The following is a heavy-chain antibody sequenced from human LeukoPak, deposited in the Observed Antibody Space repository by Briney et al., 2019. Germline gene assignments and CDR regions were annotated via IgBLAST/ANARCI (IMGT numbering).Heavy chain of an antibody. V-gene: IGHV4-39*07. CDR3: ARVGSGSYYVYYYMDV. Sequence: MSSETLSLTCIVSSGSISSSDYYWAWIRQPPGKGLEWIGSIYYSGSTYYNPSLKSRVTISVDTSNNQFSLKLTSVTVADTAVYYCARVGSGSYYVYYYMDVWGKGTTVTVSS. D-gene: IGHD1-26*01. J-gene: IGHJ6*03. CDR2: IYYSGST. CDR1: SGSISSSDYY.